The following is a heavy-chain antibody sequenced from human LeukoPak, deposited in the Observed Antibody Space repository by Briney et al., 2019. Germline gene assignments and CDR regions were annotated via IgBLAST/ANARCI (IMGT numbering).Heavy chain of an antibody. V-gene: IGHV1-3*01. CDR1: GYTFTSHT. J-gene: IGHJ4*02. CDR2: INAGNGNT. Sequence: GASVKVSCKASGYTFTSHTLHWVRQAPGQRLEWMGWINAGNGNTKYSQKFQGRVTITADESTSTAYMELSSLRSEDTAVYYCARVRYSSSWSGPVAYYFDYWGQGTLVTVSS. CDR3: ARVRYSSSWSGPVAYYFDY. D-gene: IGHD6-13*01.